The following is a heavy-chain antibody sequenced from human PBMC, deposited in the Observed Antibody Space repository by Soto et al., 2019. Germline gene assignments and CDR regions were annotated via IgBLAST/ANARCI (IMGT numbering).Heavy chain of an antibody. Sequence: PGGSLRLSCAASGFTFSSYGMHWVRQAPGKGLEWVAVISYDGSNKYYADSVKGRFTISRDNSKNTLYLQMNSLRAEDTAVYYCAKVALNFDWLLYDYYGMDVWGQGTTVTVSS. V-gene: IGHV3-30*18. D-gene: IGHD3-9*01. CDR2: ISYDGSNK. J-gene: IGHJ6*02. CDR1: GFTFSSYG. CDR3: AKVALNFDWLLYDYYGMDV.